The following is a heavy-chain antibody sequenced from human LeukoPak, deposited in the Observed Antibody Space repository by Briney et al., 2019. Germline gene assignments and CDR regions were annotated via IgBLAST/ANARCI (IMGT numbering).Heavy chain of an antibody. CDR3: ARVMGITGTLNDY. V-gene: IGHV1-2*06. D-gene: IGHD1-20*01. CDR2: INPNSGGT. Sequence: GASVKVSCKASGYTFTGYYMHWLRQAPGQGLEWMGRINPNSGGTNYAQKFQGRVTMTRDTSISTAYMELSRLRSDDTAVYYCARVMGITGTLNDYWGQGTLVTVSS. J-gene: IGHJ4*02. CDR1: GYTFTGYY.